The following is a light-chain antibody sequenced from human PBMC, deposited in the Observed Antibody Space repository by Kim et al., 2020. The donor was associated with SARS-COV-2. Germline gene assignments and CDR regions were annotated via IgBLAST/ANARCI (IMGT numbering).Light chain of an antibody. V-gene: IGKV3-11*01. CDR2: DAS. J-gene: IGKJ1*01. CDR1: NSMGNY. CDR3: QQHSNSAVT. Sequence: PAEAATPSSSSRNSMGNYLAWYQQKPGQTPRLLIYDASNRATGSPARFSGSGSATDFTLTISSLEPEDFAVYYCQQHSNSAVTFGEGTKVDIK.